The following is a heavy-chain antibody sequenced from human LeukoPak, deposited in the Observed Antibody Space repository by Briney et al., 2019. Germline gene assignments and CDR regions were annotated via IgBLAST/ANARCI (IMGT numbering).Heavy chain of an antibody. CDR2: ISYDGSNK. CDR1: GFSFNTYA. Sequence: GGSLRLTCAASGFSFNTYAMHWVRQAPGQGLEWVAVISYDGSNKYYADFVKGRFTFSRDNSKNTVHLQMNSLRAEDTAVYYCARGRSRERAYGMDVWGPGTTVTVSS. D-gene: IGHD6-6*01. CDR3: ARGRSRERAYGMDV. J-gene: IGHJ6*02. V-gene: IGHV3-30*19.